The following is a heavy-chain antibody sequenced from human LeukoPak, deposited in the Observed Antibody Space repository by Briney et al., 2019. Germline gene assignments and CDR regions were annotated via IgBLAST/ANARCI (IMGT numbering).Heavy chain of an antibody. V-gene: IGHV3-23*01. CDR3: ARILTGYYDY. CDR1: GFTFSNYA. D-gene: IGHD3-9*01. Sequence: GGSLRLSCAASGFTFSNYAMTWVRQAPGKGLEWVSDMSGSGGDTYYADSVKGRFTIFRDNYKNILYVQMNSLRAEDTAVYYCARILTGYYDYWGQGTLVTVSS. J-gene: IGHJ4*02. CDR2: MSGSGGDT.